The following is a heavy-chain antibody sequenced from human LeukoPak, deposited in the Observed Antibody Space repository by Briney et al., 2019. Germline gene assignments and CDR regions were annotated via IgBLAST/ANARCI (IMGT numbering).Heavy chain of an antibody. CDR2: MNPNSGNT. D-gene: IGHD1-1*01. CDR1: GYTFTSYD. J-gene: IGHJ3*02. V-gene: IGHV1-8*03. Sequence: ASVKVSCKASGYTFTSYDVNWVRQATGQGLEWMGWMNPNSGNTGYAQKFQGRVTITRNTSISTAYMELSSLRSEDTAVYYCVLEPKDAFDIWGQGTMVTVSS. CDR3: VLEPKDAFDI.